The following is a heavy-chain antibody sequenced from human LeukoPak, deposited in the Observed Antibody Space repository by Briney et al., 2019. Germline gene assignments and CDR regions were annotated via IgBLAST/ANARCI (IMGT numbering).Heavy chain of an antibody. CDR3: ARVDYGDLDAFDI. D-gene: IGHD4-17*01. J-gene: IGHJ3*02. CDR2: IYTSGST. Sequence: SETLSLTCTVSGGSISSSSYYWSWIRQPAGKGLEWIGRIYTSGSTNYNPSLKSRVTMSVDTSKNQFSLKLSSVTAADTAVYYCARVDYGDLDAFDIWGQGTMVTVSS. CDR1: GGSISSSSYY. V-gene: IGHV4-61*02.